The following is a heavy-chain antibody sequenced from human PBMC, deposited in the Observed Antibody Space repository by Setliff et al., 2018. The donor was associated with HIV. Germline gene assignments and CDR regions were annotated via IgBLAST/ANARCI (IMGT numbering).Heavy chain of an antibody. CDR1: GYTLTELS. D-gene: IGHD6-19*01. V-gene: IGHV1-24*01. J-gene: IGHJ4*02. CDR3: ASYFHSSGRFDY. Sequence: ASVKVSCKVSGYTLTELSRHWVRQAPGKGLEWMGGFDPEDGETIYAQKFQGRVTMTEDTSTDTAYVELSSLRSEDTAVYYCASYFHSSGRFDYWGQGTLVTVSS. CDR2: FDPEDGET.